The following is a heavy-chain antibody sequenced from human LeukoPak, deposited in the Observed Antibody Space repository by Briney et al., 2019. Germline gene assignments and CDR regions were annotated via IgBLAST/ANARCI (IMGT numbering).Heavy chain of an antibody. V-gene: IGHV3-48*01. J-gene: IGHJ3*02. CDR3: ARDSGAYCTRTDCYTAGALDN. D-gene: IGHD2-2*02. Sequence: GGSLRLSCAASGFTFSTYTMNWVRQAPGKGLEWVSYIGGSSSLIYYADSVKGRFTISRDNAKKSLYLKMDSLRAEDTAVYYCARDSGAYCTRTDCYTAGALDNWGQGTMVTVSS. CDR1: GFTFSTYT. CDR2: IGGSSSLI.